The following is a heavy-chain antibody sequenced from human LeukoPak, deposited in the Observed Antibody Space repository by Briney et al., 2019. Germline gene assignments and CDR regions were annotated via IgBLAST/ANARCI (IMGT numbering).Heavy chain of an antibody. D-gene: IGHD3-10*01. J-gene: IGHJ4*02. Sequence: GSLSLSCAASGFTFSSYGMHWVRQAPGKGLEWVAVISYDGSNKYYADSVKGRFTISRDNSKNTLYLQMNSLRAEDTAVYYCATERWPYGSGSYPFDYWGQGTLVTVSS. CDR1: GFTFSSYG. CDR2: ISYDGSNK. V-gene: IGHV3-30*03. CDR3: ATERWPYGSGSYPFDY.